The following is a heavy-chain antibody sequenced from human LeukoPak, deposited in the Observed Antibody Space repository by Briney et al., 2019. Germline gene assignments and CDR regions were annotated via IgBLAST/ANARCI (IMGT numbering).Heavy chain of an antibody. V-gene: IGHV3-33*06. CDR2: IWYDGSNK. Sequence: GGSLRLSCAASGFTFSSYGRHWGRQAPGKGREGGAGIWYDGSNKYYADSVKGRFTISRDNSKNTLYLQMNSLRAEDTAVYYCAKDGCGGDCYPYYFDYWGQGTLVTVSS. CDR3: AKDGCGGDCYPYYFDY. D-gene: IGHD2-21*02. J-gene: IGHJ4*02. CDR1: GFTFSSYG.